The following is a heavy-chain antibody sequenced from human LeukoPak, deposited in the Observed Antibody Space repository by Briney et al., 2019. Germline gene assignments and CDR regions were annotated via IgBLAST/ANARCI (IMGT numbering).Heavy chain of an antibody. V-gene: IGHV5-51*01. Sequence: GESLKISCRASGYTFTNYWIGWVRQLPGKGLEWMGIIYPGGSDTRYSPSFQGQVTISADKSISTAYLQWSSLKASDTAMYYCARHKGIAVAGDNNWFDPWGQGTLVTVSS. D-gene: IGHD6-19*01. CDR1: GYTFTNYW. CDR2: IYPGGSDT. CDR3: ARHKGIAVAGDNNWFDP. J-gene: IGHJ5*02.